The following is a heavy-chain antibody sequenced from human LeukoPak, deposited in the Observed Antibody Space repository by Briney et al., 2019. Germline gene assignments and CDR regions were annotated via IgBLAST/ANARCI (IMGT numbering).Heavy chain of an antibody. Sequence: GGSLRLSCAASGFTFSDSYMSWIRQAAGKGLEWISYISSTSSHTNYADSVKGRLTISRDNAKRSLYRQMNSLRAEDTAVYYCARGSARWFDPWGQGTLVTVSS. J-gene: IGHJ5*02. CDR1: GFTFSDSY. CDR3: ARGSARWFDP. CDR2: ISSTSSHT. V-gene: IGHV3-11*05.